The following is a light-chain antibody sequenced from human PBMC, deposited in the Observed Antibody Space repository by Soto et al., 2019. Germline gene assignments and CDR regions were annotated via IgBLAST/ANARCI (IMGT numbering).Light chain of an antibody. V-gene: IGKV3-20*01. CDR2: IAS. J-gene: IGKJ1*01. CDR3: QHYGNSLWT. Sequence: EIVLMQSPGTLSLSPGERATLSCRASQSISSTSLAWYQQRPGQAPRLLIYIASSRATGIPDRFSGSGSGTDFTLTISRLEPEDFAVYYCQHYGNSLWTFGQGTKVDIK. CDR1: QSISSTS.